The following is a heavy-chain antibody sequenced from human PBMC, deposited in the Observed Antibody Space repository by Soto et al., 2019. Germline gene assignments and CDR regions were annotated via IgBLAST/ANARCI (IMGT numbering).Heavy chain of an antibody. V-gene: IGHV4-39*01. CDR2: IYYSGST. Sequence: QLQLQESGPGLVKPSETLSLTCTVSGGSISSSSYYWGWIRQPPGKGLEWIGSIYYSGSTYYNPSLKSRVTISVDTSKNQFSLKLSSVTAADTAVYYCARHQSSGWYEVGENFDYWGQGTLVTVSS. J-gene: IGHJ4*02. CDR3: ARHQSSGWYEVGENFDY. CDR1: GGSISSSSYY. D-gene: IGHD6-19*01.